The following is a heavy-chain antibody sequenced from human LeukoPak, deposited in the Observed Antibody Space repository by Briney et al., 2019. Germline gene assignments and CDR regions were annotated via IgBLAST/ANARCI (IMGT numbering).Heavy chain of an antibody. V-gene: IGHV4-59*01. CDR1: GGSISTYY. CDR3: ARGGVISLPAL. Sequence: SETLSLTCTVSGGSISTYYWSWMRQPPGKGLEWIGYIYYSGSTNYNPSLKSRVTISVDTSKNQFSLKLNSMTAADTAMYYCARGGVISLPALWGQGTLVTVSS. D-gene: IGHD3-3*01. CDR2: IYYSGST. J-gene: IGHJ4*02.